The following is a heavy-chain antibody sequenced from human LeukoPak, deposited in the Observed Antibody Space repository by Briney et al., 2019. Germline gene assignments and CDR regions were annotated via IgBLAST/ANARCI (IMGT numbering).Heavy chain of an antibody. Sequence: PGGSLRLSCAASGFTFSSYGMHWVRQAPGKGLEWVAVISYDGSDKYYAASVKGRFTISRDNSKNTLYLQMNSLRAEDTAVYYCASASRSVDYDTFDYWGQGTLVTVSS. V-gene: IGHV3-30*03. D-gene: IGHD3-22*01. CDR1: GFTFSSYG. CDR2: ISYDGSDK. CDR3: ASASRSVDYDTFDY. J-gene: IGHJ4*02.